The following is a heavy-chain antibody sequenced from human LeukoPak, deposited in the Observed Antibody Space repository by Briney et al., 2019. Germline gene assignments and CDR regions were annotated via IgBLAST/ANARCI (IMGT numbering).Heavy chain of an antibody. J-gene: IGHJ5*02. Sequence: PSETLSLTCTVSGGSISSYYWSWLRQPPGRGLEWIGYIYYSGSTNYNPSLKSRVTISVDTSKNQFSLKLSSVTAADTAVYYCARDYLIGSSGWGSYNWFDPWGQGTLVTVSS. D-gene: IGHD6-19*01. CDR1: GGSISSYY. CDR2: IYYSGST. CDR3: ARDYLIGSSGWGSYNWFDP. V-gene: IGHV4-59*01.